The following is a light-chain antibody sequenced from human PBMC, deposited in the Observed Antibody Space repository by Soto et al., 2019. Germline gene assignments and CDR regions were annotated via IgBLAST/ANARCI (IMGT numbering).Light chain of an antibody. CDR1: SGHSSYA. CDR3: QTWGTGIGV. V-gene: IGLV4-69*01. Sequence: QPVLTQSPSASASLGASVKLTCILSSGHSSYAIAWHQQQPEKGPRYLMKLNSDGSHRKGDGIPDRFSGSSSGAEHYLTISSLQSEDEADYYCQTWGTGIGVFGGGTKLTVL. J-gene: IGLJ2*01. CDR2: LNSDGSH.